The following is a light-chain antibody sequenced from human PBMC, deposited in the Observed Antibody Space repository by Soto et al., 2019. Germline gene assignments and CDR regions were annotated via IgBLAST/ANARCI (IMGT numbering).Light chain of an antibody. V-gene: IGKV1-5*03. Sequence: DIQMTQSPSTLSASVGDRVTITCRASQSISRWSAWYQQKPGKAPKLLIYKASTLKSGVPSRFSGSGSGTEFTLTISSLQPDDFATYYCQHYNSYSEAFGQGTKVDIK. CDR2: KAS. CDR3: QHYNSYSEA. CDR1: QSISRW. J-gene: IGKJ1*01.